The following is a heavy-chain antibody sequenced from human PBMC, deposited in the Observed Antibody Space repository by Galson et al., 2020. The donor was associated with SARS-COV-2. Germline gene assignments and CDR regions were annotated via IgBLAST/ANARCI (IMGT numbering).Heavy chain of an antibody. Sequence: GGSLRLSCAASGFTFSSHWMHWVRQAPGKGLEWLSFISGSGGATRYADSVKGRFTISRDNAKSSLFLQINSLRVEDTAVYYCARGGRDYEAYFDYWGQGALVTVSS. CDR3: ARGGRDYEAYFDY. D-gene: IGHD3-16*01. V-gene: IGHV3-48*04. J-gene: IGHJ4*02. CDR1: GFTFSSHW. CDR2: ISGSGGAT.